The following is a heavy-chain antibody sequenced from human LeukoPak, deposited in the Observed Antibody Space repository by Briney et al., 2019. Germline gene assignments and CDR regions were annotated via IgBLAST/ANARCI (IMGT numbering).Heavy chain of an antibody. CDR2: INHSGST. V-gene: IGHV4-34*01. CDR1: GGSFSGYY. Sequence: SETLSLTCAVYGGSFSGYYWSWIRQPPGKGLEWTGEINHSGSTNYNPSLKSRVTISVDTSKNQFSLKLSSVTAADTAVYYCARSPVAIATGPPYYWGQGTLVTVSS. D-gene: IGHD5-12*01. J-gene: IGHJ4*02. CDR3: ARSPVAIATGPPYY.